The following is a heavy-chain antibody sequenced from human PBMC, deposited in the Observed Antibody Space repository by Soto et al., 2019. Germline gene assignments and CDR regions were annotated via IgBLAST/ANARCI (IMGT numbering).Heavy chain of an antibody. J-gene: IGHJ6*02. V-gene: IGHV4-31*03. Sequence: QVQLQESGPGLVKPSQTLSLTCTVSGGSISSGGYYWSWIRQHPGKGLEWIGYIYYSGSTYYNPSLTSRVTTSIDTSKKQFSLKLGAVTDAATAVYYCASDLFSDCVWGSYHSVYGMDFRGQGTTGPVSS. CDR1: GGSISSGGYY. CDR2: IYYSGST. D-gene: IGHD3-16*02. CDR3: ASDLFSDCVWGSYHSVYGMDF.